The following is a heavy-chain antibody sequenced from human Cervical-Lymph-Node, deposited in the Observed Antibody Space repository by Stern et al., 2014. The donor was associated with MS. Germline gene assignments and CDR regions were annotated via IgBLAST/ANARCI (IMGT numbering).Heavy chain of an antibody. J-gene: IGHJ4*02. CDR3: ATQGASGFGVSPTAY. CDR2: INTNTGNP. V-gene: IGHV7-4-1*02. Sequence: QVHLVQSGSELKKPGASVKVSCKASGYSFTTSAMNWVRQAPGQGLEWMGWINTNTGNPLYAQGFTGRFVFSLDTSVNTAYLEIRSLRTDDTAMYYCATQGASGFGVSPTAYWGQGTLVTVSS. D-gene: IGHD3-10*01. CDR1: GYSFTTSA.